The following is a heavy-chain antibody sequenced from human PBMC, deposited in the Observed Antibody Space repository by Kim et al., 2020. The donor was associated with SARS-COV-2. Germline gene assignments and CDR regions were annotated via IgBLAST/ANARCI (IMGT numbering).Heavy chain of an antibody. V-gene: IGHV3-11*05. Sequence: GESLRLSCAASGFTFSDYYMSWIRQAPGKGLEWVSYISSSSSYTNYADSVKGRFTISRDNAKNSLYLQMNSLRAEDTAVYYCARDHSTYYYDSSGYYRALTPEYYYYGMDVWGQGTTVTVSS. CDR2: ISSSSSYT. CDR1: GFTFSDYY. J-gene: IGHJ6*02. D-gene: IGHD3-22*01. CDR3: ARDHSTYYYDSSGYYRALTPEYYYYGMDV.